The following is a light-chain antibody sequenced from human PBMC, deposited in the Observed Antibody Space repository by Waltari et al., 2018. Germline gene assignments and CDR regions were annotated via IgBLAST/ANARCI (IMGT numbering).Light chain of an antibody. CDR2: GAS. J-gene: IGKJ1*01. CDR1: QSVSSN. V-gene: IGKV3-15*01. CDR3: QQYNNWPPWT. Sequence: EIVMTQSPATLSLSPGERATLPCRASQSVSSNLAWYQQKPGQAPRLRIYGASTRAIGIPARFSGSGSGTEFTLTISSLQSEDFAVYYCQQYNNWPPWTFGQGTKVDIK.